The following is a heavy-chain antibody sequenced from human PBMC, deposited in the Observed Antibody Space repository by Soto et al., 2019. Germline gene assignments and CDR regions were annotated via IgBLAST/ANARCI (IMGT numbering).Heavy chain of an antibody. D-gene: IGHD2-21*02. J-gene: IGHJ6*02. CDR2: IIPIFGTA. V-gene: IGHV1-69*06. CDR3: ALGFYCGGDCCGVRNYYYGMDV. Sequence: QVQLVQSGAEVKKPGSSVKVSCKASGGTFSSYAISWVRQAPGQGLEWMGGIIPIFGTANYAQKFQGRVTITADKSTSTAYMELSSLRSEDTAVYYCALGFYCGGDCCGVRNYYYGMDVWGQGTTVTVSS. CDR1: GGTFSSYA.